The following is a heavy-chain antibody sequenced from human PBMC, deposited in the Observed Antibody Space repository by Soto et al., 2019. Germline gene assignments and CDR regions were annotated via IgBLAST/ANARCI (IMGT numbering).Heavy chain of an antibody. CDR1: GGTFSSYT. CDR2: IIPILGIA. Sequence: GASVKVSCKASGGTFSSYTISWVRQAPGQGLEWMGRIIPILGIANYAQKFQGRVTITADKSTSTAYMELSSLRSEDTAVYYCASMGEGYCGGDCYSDYWGQGTLVTVSS. J-gene: IGHJ4*02. D-gene: IGHD2-21*02. V-gene: IGHV1-69*02. CDR3: ASMGEGYCGGDCYSDY.